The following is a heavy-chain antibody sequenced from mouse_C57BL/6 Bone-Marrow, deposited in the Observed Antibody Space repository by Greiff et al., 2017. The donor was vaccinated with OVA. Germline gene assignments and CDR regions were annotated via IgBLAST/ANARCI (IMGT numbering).Heavy chain of an antibody. V-gene: IGHV1-81*01. CDR3: ARGTGTNWYFDV. CDR2: IYRRSGNT. Sequence: VQLKESGAELARPGASVKLSCKASGYTFTSYGISWVKQRTGQGLEWIGEIYRRSGNTYYNEKFKGKATLTADKSSSTAYMELRSLTSEDSAVYFCARGTGTNWYFDVWGTGTTVTVSS. J-gene: IGHJ1*03. D-gene: IGHD4-1*01. CDR1: GYTFTSYG.